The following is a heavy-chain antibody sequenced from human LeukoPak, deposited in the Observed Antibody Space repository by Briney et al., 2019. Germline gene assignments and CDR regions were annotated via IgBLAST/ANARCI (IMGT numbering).Heavy chain of an antibody. CDR2: INSDGSST. CDR1: GFTFSSYW. V-gene: IGHV3-74*01. CDR3: ARGRIAVAGTKLNWFDP. D-gene: IGHD6-19*01. Sequence: GGSLRLYCAASGFTFSSYWMHWVRQAPGKGLVWVSRINSDGSSTSYADSVKGRFTISGDNAKNTLYLQMNSLRAEDTAVYYCARGRIAVAGTKLNWFDPWGQGTLVTVSS. J-gene: IGHJ5*02.